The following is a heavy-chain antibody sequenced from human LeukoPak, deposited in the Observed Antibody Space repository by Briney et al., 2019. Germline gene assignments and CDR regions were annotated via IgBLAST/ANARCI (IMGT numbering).Heavy chain of an antibody. J-gene: IGHJ5*02. CDR2: ISGSSGTI. Sequence: PGGSLRLSCAASGFTFSSYSMNWVRQAPGKGLEWVSYISGSSGTIYYAGSVKGRFTISRDNAKNSLSLQMNSLRAEDTAFYYCARDSFSDYYDTSGPRWFDPWGQGTLVTVSS. D-gene: IGHD3-22*01. V-gene: IGHV3-48*04. CDR1: GFTFSSYS. CDR3: ARDSFSDYYDTSGPRWFDP.